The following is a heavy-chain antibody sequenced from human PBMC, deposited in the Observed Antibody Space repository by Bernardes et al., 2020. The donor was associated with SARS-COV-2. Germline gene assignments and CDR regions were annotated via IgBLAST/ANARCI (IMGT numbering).Heavy chain of an antibody. CDR2: IYRGGQT. J-gene: IGHJ4*02. Sequence: GGSLRLSCAASGFTVSSSYMSWVRQAPGKGLEWVSVIYRGGQTYYADSVKGRFTISRDNSKNSLYLQMNSLRAEDTAVYYCARGRDAYGYYFDYWGQGTLVTVSS. V-gene: IGHV3-66*01. CDR3: ARGRDAYGYYFDY. CDR1: GFTVSSSY. D-gene: IGHD4-17*01.